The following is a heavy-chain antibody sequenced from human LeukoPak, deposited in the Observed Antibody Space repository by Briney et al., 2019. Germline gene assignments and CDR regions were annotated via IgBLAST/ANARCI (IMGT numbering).Heavy chain of an antibody. CDR1: GYTFTSYY. D-gene: IGHD3-10*01. Sequence: ASVKVSCKASGYTFTSYYMHWVRQAPGQGLEWMGIINPSGGSTSYAQKFQGRVTMTRDTSISTAYMELSRLRSDGTAVYYCARVVVRGVDLDAFDIWGQGTMVTVSS. CDR3: ARVVVRGVDLDAFDI. V-gene: IGHV1-46*01. CDR2: INPSGGST. J-gene: IGHJ3*02.